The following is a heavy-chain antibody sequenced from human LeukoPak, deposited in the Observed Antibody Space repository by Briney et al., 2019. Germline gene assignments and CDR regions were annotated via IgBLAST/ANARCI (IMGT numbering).Heavy chain of an antibody. J-gene: IGHJ4*02. CDR3: ARDPSGYDYYFDY. V-gene: IGHV4-59*11. CDR1: GGSITSHY. D-gene: IGHD5-12*01. CDR2: IDHSGST. Sequence: SETLSLTCTVSGGSITSHYWSWIRQPPGKGLRWIGYIDHSGSTNYNPSLTSRVTISVDTSKNQFSLKLTYVTAADTAVYYCARDPSGYDYYFDYWGQGSLVTVSS.